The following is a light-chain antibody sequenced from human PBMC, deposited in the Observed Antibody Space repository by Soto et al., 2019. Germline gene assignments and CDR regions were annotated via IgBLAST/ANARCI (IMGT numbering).Light chain of an antibody. CDR3: QQYNNFPPG. CDR1: QIVSSN. J-gene: IGKJ5*01. CDR2: GAS. V-gene: IGKV3-15*01. Sequence: EIVMTQSPATLSVSPGERATLSCRASQIVSSNLAWYQQKPGQATRLLIYGASTRATGIPARFSGSGSGTEFTLTLSSLQSEDFAVYYCQQYNNFPPGFGQGTRLEIK.